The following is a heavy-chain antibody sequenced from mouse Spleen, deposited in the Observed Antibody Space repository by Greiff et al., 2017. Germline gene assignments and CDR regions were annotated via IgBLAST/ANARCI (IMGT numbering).Heavy chain of an antibody. CDR2: IDPSDSET. Sequence: QVQLQQPGAELVRPGSSVKLSCKASGYTFTSYWMHWGKQRPIQGLEWIGNIDPSDSETHYNQKFKDKATLTVDKSSSTAYMQLSSLTSEDSAVYYCARWGGNYAMDYWGQGTSVTVSS. J-gene: IGHJ4*01. D-gene: IGHD1-1*02. CDR1: GYTFTSYW. CDR3: ARWGGNYAMDY. V-gene: IGHV1-52*01.